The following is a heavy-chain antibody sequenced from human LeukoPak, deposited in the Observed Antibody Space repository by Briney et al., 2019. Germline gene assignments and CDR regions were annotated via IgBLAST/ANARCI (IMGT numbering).Heavy chain of an antibody. CDR2: IYYSGST. CDR3: ARGATGMRDFDY. J-gene: IGHJ4*02. CDR1: GGSISSHY. V-gene: IGHV4-59*11. D-gene: IGHD5-12*01. Sequence: SETLSLTCTVSGGSISSHYWSWIRQPPGKGLEWIGYIYYSGSTNYNPSLKGRVTISVDTSKNQFSLKLSSVTAADTAVYYCARGATGMRDFDYWGQGTLVTVSS.